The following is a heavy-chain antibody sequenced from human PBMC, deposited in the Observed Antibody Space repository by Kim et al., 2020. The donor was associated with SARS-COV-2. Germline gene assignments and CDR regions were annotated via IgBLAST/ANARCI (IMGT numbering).Heavy chain of an antibody. CDR1: GGSISSSSYY. V-gene: IGHV4-39*01. D-gene: IGHD6-6*01. CDR2: IYYSGST. J-gene: IGHJ3*02. Sequence: SETLSLTCTVSGGSISSSSYYWGWIRQPPGKGLEWIGSIYYSGSTYYNPSLKSRVTISVDTSKNQFSLKLSSVTAADTAVYYCASSPRATAFDIWGQGT. CDR3: ASSPRATAFDI.